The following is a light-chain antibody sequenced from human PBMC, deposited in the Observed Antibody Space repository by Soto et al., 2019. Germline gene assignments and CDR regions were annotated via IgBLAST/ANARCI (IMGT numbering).Light chain of an antibody. CDR2: GAS. V-gene: IGKV3-15*01. Sequence: EIVMTQSPATLSVSPGERATLSCRASQSVSSNLAWYQKKPGQAPRLLIYGASTRSTGIQARFSGSGSGTEFTLTISSLQSEDVAVYYCQQYNNWPYTFGQGTKLEIK. CDR3: QQYNNWPYT. J-gene: IGKJ2*01. CDR1: QSVSSN.